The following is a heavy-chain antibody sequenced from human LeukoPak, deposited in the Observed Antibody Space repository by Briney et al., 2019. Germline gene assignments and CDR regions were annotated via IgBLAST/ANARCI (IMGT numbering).Heavy chain of an antibody. CDR1: GFTFSSYG. J-gene: IGHJ4*02. CDR3: ARDKDGSGSYDGAFDY. D-gene: IGHD3-10*01. Sequence: PGGSLRLSCAASGFTFSSYGMSWVRQAPGKGLEWVSAISGIGGYTYYADSVKGRFTISTDNSKNTLYLQMNSLRAEDTAVYYCARDKDGSGSYDGAFDYWGQGTLVTVSS. V-gene: IGHV3-23*01. CDR2: ISGIGGYT.